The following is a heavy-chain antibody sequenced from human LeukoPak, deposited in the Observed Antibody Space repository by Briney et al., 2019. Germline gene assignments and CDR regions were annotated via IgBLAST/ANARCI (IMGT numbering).Heavy chain of an antibody. J-gene: IGHJ4*02. D-gene: IGHD3-22*01. V-gene: IGHV4-59*08. CDR3: ARLDPRGGYYGLDF. CDR2: IYYSGST. Sequence: SKTLSLTCTVSGGSISSYFWSWIRQSPGKGLECIGYIYYSGSTNYNPSLKSRVTISVDTSKNQFSLKLRSVTAADTAVYYCARLDPRGGYYGLDFWGQGTLVTVSS. CDR1: GGSISSYF.